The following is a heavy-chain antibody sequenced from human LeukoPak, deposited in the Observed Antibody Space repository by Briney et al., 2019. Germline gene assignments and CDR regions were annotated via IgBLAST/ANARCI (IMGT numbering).Heavy chain of an antibody. CDR2: IYYSGST. CDR3: ARHPKHTTGYCSSTSCYYMDV. Sequence: PSETLSLTCTVSGGSISSSSYYWGWIRQPPGKGLEWSGSIYYSGSTYYNPSLKSRVTISVKPYKPYFSLHLSSVTAADTAVYYCARHPKHTTGYCSSTSCYYMDVWGKGTTVTVSS. J-gene: IGHJ6*03. D-gene: IGHD2-2*01. V-gene: IGHV4-39*01. CDR1: GGSISSSSYY.